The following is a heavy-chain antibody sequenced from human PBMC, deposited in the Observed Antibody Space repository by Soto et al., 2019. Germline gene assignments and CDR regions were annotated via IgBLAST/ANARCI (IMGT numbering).Heavy chain of an antibody. V-gene: IGHV4-39*07. J-gene: IGHJ4*02. Sequence: PSETLSLTCTVSGGSISSSSYYWGWIRQPPGKGLEWIGSIYYSGSTYYNPSLKSRVTISVDTSKNQFSLKLSSVTAADTAVYYCARDGRYSSGWYYYFDYWGQGTLVTVSS. CDR2: IYYSGST. CDR3: ARDGRYSSGWYYYFDY. CDR1: GGSISSSSYY. D-gene: IGHD6-19*01.